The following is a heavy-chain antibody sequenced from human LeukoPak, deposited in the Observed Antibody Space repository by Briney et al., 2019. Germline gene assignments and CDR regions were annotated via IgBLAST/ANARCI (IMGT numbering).Heavy chain of an antibody. D-gene: IGHD3-9*01. CDR3: ARAGYDILTGYPEPLDY. Sequence: SETLSLTCTVSGGSISSYYWSWIRQPPGKGLEWIGYIYYSGSTNYNPSLKSRVTISVDTSKNQFSLKLSSVTAADTAVYYCARAGYDILTGYPEPLDYWGQGTLVTVSS. V-gene: IGHV4-59*01. J-gene: IGHJ4*02. CDR1: GGSISSYY. CDR2: IYYSGST.